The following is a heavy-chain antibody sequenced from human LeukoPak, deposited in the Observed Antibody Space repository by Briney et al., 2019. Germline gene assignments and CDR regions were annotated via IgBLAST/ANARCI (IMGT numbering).Heavy chain of an antibody. CDR2: ISWNSGAI. Sequence: GGSLRLSCAASGFTFDDYATHWVRQAPGKGLEWVSGISWNSGAIGYADSVKGRFTISRDNAKNSLYLQMNSLRPEDMALYYCAKEGGGGKFYFDYWGQGTLVTVSS. D-gene: IGHD3-16*01. CDR1: GFTFDDYA. V-gene: IGHV3-9*03. J-gene: IGHJ4*02. CDR3: AKEGGGGKFYFDY.